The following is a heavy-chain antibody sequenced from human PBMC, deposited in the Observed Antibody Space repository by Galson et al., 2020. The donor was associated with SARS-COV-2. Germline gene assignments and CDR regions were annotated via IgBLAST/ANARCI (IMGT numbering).Heavy chain of an antibody. V-gene: IGHV4-39*01. CDR1: GGSISSSSYY. CDR3: ATEVVTMVRGVIKKVYYGMDV. J-gene: IGHJ6*02. CDR2: IYYSGST. D-gene: IGHD3-10*01. Sequence: ASETLSLTCTVSGGSISSSSYYWGWIRQPPGKGLEWIGSIYYSGSTYYNPSRKSRVTISVDTSKNQFSLKLSSVTAADTAVYYCATEVVTMVRGVIKKVYYGMDVWGQGTTVTVSS.